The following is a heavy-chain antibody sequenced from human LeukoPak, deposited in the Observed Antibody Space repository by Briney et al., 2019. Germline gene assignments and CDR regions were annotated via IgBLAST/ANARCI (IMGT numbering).Heavy chain of an antibody. CDR1: GFTFSSYW. Sequence: PGGSLRLSCAASGFTFSSYWMDWVRQDPGKGLVWVSRITTDGTRTTYADSVRGRFTISRDNAKSTLYLQMNSLKVEDTAVSYCTRIVGHSNLFDYWGQGTLVTVSS. D-gene: IGHD4-11*01. CDR2: ITTDGTRT. J-gene: IGHJ4*02. V-gene: IGHV3-74*03. CDR3: TRIVGHSNLFDY.